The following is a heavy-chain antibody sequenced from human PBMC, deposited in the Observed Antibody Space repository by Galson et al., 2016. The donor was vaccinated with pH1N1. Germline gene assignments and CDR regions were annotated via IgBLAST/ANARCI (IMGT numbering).Heavy chain of an antibody. Sequence: SCKVSGNSLTQLFIHWVRQTPGKGLEWMGGFDPEDGEAIHAQEFQGRFIMTGDTSTDTAYMELSSLGSEDTAVYFCSQHVLYYFDFWGQGIPVTVSS. D-gene: IGHD4/OR15-4a*01. CDR1: GNSLTQLF. CDR2: FDPEDGEA. V-gene: IGHV1-24*01. J-gene: IGHJ4*02. CDR3: SQHVLYYFDF.